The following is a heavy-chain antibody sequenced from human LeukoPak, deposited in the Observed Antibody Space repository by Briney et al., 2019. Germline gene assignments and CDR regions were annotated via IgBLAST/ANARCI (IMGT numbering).Heavy chain of an antibody. CDR1: VYAFAPYY. CDR3: ARDRSGSCYGGSDS. D-gene: IGHD1-26*01. J-gene: IGHJ5*01. CDR2: MNPNSSGT. V-gene: IGHV1-2*02. Sequence: ASMKLSSKPSVYAFAPYYVHWVRQAPGPGLEWMGWMNPNSSGTNYAQKFQGRVTTTSDSTISTAFMQLSSLRSDDTAVYYCARDRSGSCYGGSDSWGQGTLVIVSS.